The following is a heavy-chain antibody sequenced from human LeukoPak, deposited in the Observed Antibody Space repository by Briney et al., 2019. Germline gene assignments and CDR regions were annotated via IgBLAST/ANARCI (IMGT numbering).Heavy chain of an antibody. D-gene: IGHD5-18*01. CDR1: GFTFSSYE. J-gene: IGHJ3*02. Sequence: GGSLRLSCAASGFTFSSYEMNWVRQAPGKGLEWVSSISAGAGSAVYGDSVKGRFTISRVNAENTLYLQMNSLRADDTAIYYCAKDHRSSEYDYGWTPFDIWGQGTMVTVSS. CDR3: AKDHRSSEYDYGWTPFDI. CDR2: ISAGAGSA. V-gene: IGHV3-23*01.